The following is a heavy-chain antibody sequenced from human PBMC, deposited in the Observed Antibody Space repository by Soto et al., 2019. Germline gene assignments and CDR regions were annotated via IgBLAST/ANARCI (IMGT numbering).Heavy chain of an antibody. J-gene: IGHJ5*02. CDR2: IYHSGST. Sequence: QLQLQESGSGLVRPSQTLSLTCAVSGGSISSGGYSWNWIRQPPGKGLEWIGYIYHSGSTLYNPYLKSRITRPEQKSKTQFSRKLSSVTAADTAVYYCARDQLEGNWFDPWGQGTLVTVSS. CDR3: ARDQLEGNWFDP. V-gene: IGHV4-30-2*01. D-gene: IGHD1-1*01. CDR1: GGSISSGGYS.